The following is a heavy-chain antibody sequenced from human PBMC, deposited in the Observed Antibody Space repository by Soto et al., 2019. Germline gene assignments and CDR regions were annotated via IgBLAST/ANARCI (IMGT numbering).Heavy chain of an antibody. V-gene: IGHV3-23*01. Sequence: GGSLRLSCAASGFIFSNSAMNWVRQAPGKGLEWVSLISNNGGSASHADSVQGRFTISRDNSINTLYLQMNSLRAEDTAVYYCAKDLSSTFYDFWSGLNYGMDVWGQGTTVTVSS. J-gene: IGHJ6*02. CDR2: ISNNGGSA. D-gene: IGHD3-3*01. CDR3: AKDLSSTFYDFWSGLNYGMDV. CDR1: GFIFSNSA.